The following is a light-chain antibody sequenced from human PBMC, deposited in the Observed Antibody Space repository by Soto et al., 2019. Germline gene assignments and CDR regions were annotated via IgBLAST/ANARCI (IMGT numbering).Light chain of an antibody. CDR3: QKSHSSPLT. Sequence: IQSAPSPSSLYASVGDSVRITCRASQSISNCLNWYQQKPGRAPELLIYGAYSLQSGVPSRFSGSGSGTDFTLTSSSLQPEDAAAYYCQKSHSSPLTFGEGTKVDIK. CDR2: GAY. J-gene: IGKJ4*01. V-gene: IGKV1-39*01. CDR1: QSISNC.